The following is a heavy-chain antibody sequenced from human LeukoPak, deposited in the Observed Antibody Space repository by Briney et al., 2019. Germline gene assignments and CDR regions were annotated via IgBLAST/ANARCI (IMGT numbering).Heavy chain of an antibody. CDR2: IYTSGNT. V-gene: IGHV4-4*07. J-gene: IGHJ6*03. D-gene: IGHD1-26*01. CDR1: GGSISSYY. CDR3: ARVLVGANYYYYYMDV. Sequence: SETLSLTCTVSGGSISSYYWSWIRQPAGKGLEWIGRIYTSGNTNYNPSLKSRVTISVDKSKNQFSLKVSSVTAADTATYYCARVLVGANYYYYYMDVWGKGTTVTVSS.